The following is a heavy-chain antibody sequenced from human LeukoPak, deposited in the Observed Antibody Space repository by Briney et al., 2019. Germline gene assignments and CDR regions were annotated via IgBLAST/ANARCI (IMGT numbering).Heavy chain of an antibody. V-gene: IGHV4-4*07. Sequence: SETLSLTCTVSGGSISSYYWSWIRQPAGKGLEWIGLIHSRGNINYNPSLKSRVTMSVNTSKNQVSLKLNSVTAADTAVYFCAKHYYDSSGFDSWGQGTLVTVSS. CDR1: GGSISSYY. CDR2: IHSRGNI. CDR3: AKHYYDSSGFDS. D-gene: IGHD3-22*01. J-gene: IGHJ4*02.